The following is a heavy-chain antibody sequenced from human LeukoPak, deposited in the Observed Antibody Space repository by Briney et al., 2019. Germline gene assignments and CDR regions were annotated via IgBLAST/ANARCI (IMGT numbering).Heavy chain of an antibody. CDR1: GFTFTSYE. CDR2: ISSDGNTI. V-gene: IGHV3-48*03. D-gene: IGHD3-16*01. J-gene: IGHJ3*02. CDR3: AREGGRDDAFDI. Sequence: GGSLRPSCAASGFTFTSYEMNWVRQAPGKGLEWVSYISSDGNTIFYVDSVKGRFTISRDNAKDSLYLQMNSLRAEDTAVYYCAREGGRDDAFDIWGQGTMVIVSS.